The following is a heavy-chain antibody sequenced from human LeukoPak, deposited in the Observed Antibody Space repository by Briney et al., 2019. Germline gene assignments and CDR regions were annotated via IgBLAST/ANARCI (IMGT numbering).Heavy chain of an antibody. D-gene: IGHD1-26*01. J-gene: IGHJ1*01. CDR2: IYSGGNT. V-gene: IGHV3-53*01. CDR1: GFIVSNNC. CDR3: ARAEWDLIYRH. Sequence: GGSLRLSCAASGFIVSNNCVSWVRQAPGKGLEWVSVIYSGGNTYYADSVKGRFTVSRDHSQNTLYFQMNSLRAEDTAVYYCARAEWDLIYRHWGQGTLVTVSS.